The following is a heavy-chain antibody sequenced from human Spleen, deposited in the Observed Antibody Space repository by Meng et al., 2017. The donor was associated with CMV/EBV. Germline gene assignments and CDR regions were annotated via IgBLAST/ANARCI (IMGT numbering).Heavy chain of an antibody. V-gene: IGHV4-4*02. Sequence: CAVSGGSSSSSSWWSWGRQPPGKGLEWIGKIYDSGSTDSNPSLRSRVTMSVDKSKNQLSLKLSSVTAADTAVYYCARALGGSSYLDYWGQGTLVTVSS. CDR1: GGSSSSSSW. CDR3: ARALGGSSYLDY. D-gene: IGHD2-15*01. CDR2: IYDSGST. J-gene: IGHJ4*02.